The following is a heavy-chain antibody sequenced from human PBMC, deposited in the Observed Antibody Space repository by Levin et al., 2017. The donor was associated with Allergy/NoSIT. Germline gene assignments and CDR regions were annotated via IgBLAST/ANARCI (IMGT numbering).Heavy chain of an antibody. D-gene: IGHD3-10*01. CDR3: ARYGYGSGSYASY. V-gene: IGHV5-10-1*01. Sequence: LGESLKISCKGSGYSFISYWISWVRQMPGKGLEWMGRIDPSDSYTNYSPSFQGHVTISADKSISTAYLQWSSLKASDTAMYYCARYGYGSGSYASYWGQGTLVTVSS. CDR1: GYSFISYW. CDR2: IDPSDSYT. J-gene: IGHJ4*02.